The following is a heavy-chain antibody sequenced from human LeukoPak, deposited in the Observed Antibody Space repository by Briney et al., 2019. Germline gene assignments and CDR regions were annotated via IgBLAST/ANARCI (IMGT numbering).Heavy chain of an antibody. CDR3: AKSGGYGLIDY. CDR2: IYSSGST. Sequence: SETLSLTCNVSGVSISSSSYYWGWIRQPPGRGLEWIGSIYSSGSTYYNSSLKSRVTISIDTSKNQVSLRMSSVTAADTAVYYCAKSGGYGLIDYWGQGTLVTVSS. V-gene: IGHV4-39*01. J-gene: IGHJ4*01. D-gene: IGHD6-25*01. CDR1: GVSISSSSYY.